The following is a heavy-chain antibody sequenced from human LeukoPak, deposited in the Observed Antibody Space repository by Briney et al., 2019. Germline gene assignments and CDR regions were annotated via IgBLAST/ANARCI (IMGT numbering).Heavy chain of an antibody. CDR1: GYTFTGYY. CDR2: INPNSGGT. Sequence: ASVKVSCKASGYTFTGYYMHWVRQAPGQGLEWMGWINPNSGGTNYAQKFQGRVTMTRDTSISTAYMELSRLRSDDTAVYYCARDLVFWGDTYCTNGVCRGLYGMDVWGQGTTVTVSS. CDR3: ARDLVFWGDTYCTNGVCRGLYGMDV. V-gene: IGHV1-2*02. J-gene: IGHJ6*02. D-gene: IGHD2-8*01.